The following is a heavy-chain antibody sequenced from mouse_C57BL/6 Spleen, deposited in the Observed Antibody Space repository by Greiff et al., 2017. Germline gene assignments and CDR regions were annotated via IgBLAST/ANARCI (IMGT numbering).Heavy chain of an antibody. D-gene: IGHD1-1*01. J-gene: IGHJ4*01. CDR2: IYPGSGNT. CDR3: AREGDYGSSSYYAMDY. CDR1: GYTFTDYY. Sequence: QVQLQQSGAELVRPGASVKLSCKASGYTFTDYYINWVKQRPGEGLEWIARIYPGSGNTYYNEKFKGKATLTAEKSSRTAYMQLSSLTSEDSAVYFCAREGDYGSSSYYAMDYWGQGTSVTVSS. V-gene: IGHV1-76*01.